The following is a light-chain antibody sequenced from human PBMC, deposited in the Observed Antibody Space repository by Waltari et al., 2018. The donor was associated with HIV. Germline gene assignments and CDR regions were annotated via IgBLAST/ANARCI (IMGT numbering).Light chain of an antibody. CDR3: NSRDSPYVV. CDR1: SLRTYY. J-gene: IGLJ2*01. Sequence: SSELTQDPAVSVALGQTVRITCQGDSLRTYYTSWYQQKPGQAPVLVSHGKNSRPSGIPDRFSVSSSGNTASLTITGAQAEDEADYFCNSRDSPYVVFGGGTKLTVL. V-gene: IGLV3-19*01. CDR2: GKN.